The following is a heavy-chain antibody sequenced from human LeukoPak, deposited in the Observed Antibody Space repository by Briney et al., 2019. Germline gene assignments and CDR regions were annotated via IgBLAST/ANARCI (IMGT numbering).Heavy chain of an antibody. CDR1: GFTFTAHL. J-gene: IGHJ5*02. Sequence: GGSLRLSCAASGFTFTAHLMHWVRQAPGKGLVWVSRINGDGRSTTYADSVEGRFTISRDNAKNSLYLQMNSLRAEDTAVYYCARGRVAGPNWFDPWGQGTLVTVSS. D-gene: IGHD6-19*01. V-gene: IGHV3-74*01. CDR3: ARGRVAGPNWFDP. CDR2: INGDGRST.